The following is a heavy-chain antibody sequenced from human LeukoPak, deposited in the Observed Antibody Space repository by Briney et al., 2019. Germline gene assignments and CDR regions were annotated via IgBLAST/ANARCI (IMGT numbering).Heavy chain of an antibody. CDR3: ASDYQQPLDY. V-gene: IGHV3-21*01. Sequence: GGSLRLSCAASGFAFSSYSMDWVRQAPGKGLEWVSSISSGSSFKYYADSVKGRFTISRDNAKNSLYLQMSSLRAEDTAVYYYASDYQQPLDYCGQGALVTVSS. D-gene: IGHD2-2*01. J-gene: IGHJ4*02. CDR1: GFAFSSYS. CDR2: ISSGSSFK.